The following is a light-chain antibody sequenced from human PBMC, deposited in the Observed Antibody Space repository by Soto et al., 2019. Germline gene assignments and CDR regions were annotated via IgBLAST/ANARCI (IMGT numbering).Light chain of an antibody. V-gene: IGKV3D-11*01. CDR3: HQRSNWHPL. J-gene: IGKJ5*01. Sequence: EIVLTKSPATMSLSPGERATLSCRASQGVSSYLDWYQKKPGQAPRLLIYDASNRATGIPARFSGSGPGTDFTLPISSLEPDDFAVYYCHQRSNWHPLFGQGTRVEIK. CDR1: QGVSSY. CDR2: DAS.